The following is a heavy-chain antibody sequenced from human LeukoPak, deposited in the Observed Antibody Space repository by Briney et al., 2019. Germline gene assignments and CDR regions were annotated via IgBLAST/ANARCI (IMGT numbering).Heavy chain of an antibody. V-gene: IGHV1-8*01. J-gene: IGHJ6*03. D-gene: IGHD3-10*01. Sequence: ASVKVSCKASGYTFTSYDISWVRQATGQGLEWMGWMNPNSGNTGYAQKFQGRVTMTRNTSISTAYMELSSLRSEDTAVYYCARAVRVRRFYYYMDVWGKGTTVTVSS. CDR3: ARAVRVRRFYYYMDV. CDR1: GYTFTSYD. CDR2: MNPNSGNT.